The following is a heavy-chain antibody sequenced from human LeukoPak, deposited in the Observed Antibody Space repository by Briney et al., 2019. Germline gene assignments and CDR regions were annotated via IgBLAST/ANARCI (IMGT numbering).Heavy chain of an antibody. Sequence: GGSLRLYCAASGFTFSSYAMSWVRQAPGKGLEWVSAISGSGGSTYYADSVKGRFTISRDNSKNTLYLQMNSLRAEDTAVYSCAKSFRSTSLDYWGQGTLVTVSS. CDR1: GFTFSSYA. CDR2: ISGSGGST. J-gene: IGHJ4*02. V-gene: IGHV3-23*01. CDR3: AKSFRSTSLDY. D-gene: IGHD2-2*01.